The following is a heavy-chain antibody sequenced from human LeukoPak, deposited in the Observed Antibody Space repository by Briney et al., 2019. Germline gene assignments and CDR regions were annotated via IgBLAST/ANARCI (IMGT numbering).Heavy chain of an antibody. CDR2: ISSSSSYI. V-gene: IGHV3-21*01. Sequence: GGSLRLSCAASGFTFSSYSMNWVRQAPGKGLEWVSSISSSSSYIYYADSVKGRFTISRDNAKNSLYLEMNSLRAEERAVYYCGSYDSSGGGIDYWGQGTLVTVSS. CDR3: GSYDSSGGGIDY. CDR1: GFTFSSYS. D-gene: IGHD3-22*01. J-gene: IGHJ4*02.